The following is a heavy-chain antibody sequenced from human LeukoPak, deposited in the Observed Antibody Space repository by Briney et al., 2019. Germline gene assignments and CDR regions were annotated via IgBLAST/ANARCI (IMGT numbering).Heavy chain of an antibody. CDR1: GFTFSNYE. CDR2: ISSSGSII. J-gene: IGHJ6*04. D-gene: IGHD2-15*01. Sequence: GGSLRLSCAASGFTFSNYELNWVRQAPGKGLEWVSYISSSGSIIYYADSVKGRFTISRDDAKNSLYLQMNSLRAEDTAVYYCARGVVMDVWGIGTTVTVPS. CDR3: ARGVVMDV. V-gene: IGHV3-48*03.